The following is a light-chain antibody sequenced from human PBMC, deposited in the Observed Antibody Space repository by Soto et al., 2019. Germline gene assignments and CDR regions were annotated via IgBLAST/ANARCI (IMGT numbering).Light chain of an antibody. J-gene: IGLJ1*01. Sequence: QSALTQPPSASGSPGQSVTISCTGTKNDIGVYDFVSWYQHHPGKAPRLIIYEGRERPSGVSDRFSGSKSDNAASLTISALQTEDEAAYFCLSYGKVFGTGTKVTVL. CDR3: LSYGKV. V-gene: IGLV2-8*01. CDR1: KNDIGVYDF. CDR2: EGR.